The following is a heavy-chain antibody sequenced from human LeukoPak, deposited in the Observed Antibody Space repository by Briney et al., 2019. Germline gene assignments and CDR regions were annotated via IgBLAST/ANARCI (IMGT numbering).Heavy chain of an antibody. CDR1: GFTVSSNY. D-gene: IGHD3-22*01. Sequence: GGSLRLSCAASGFTVSSNYMSWVRQAPGKGLEWVSVIYSGGSTYYADSVKGRFTISRGNSKNTLYLQMNSLRAEDTAVYYCAREASSGYYAYWGQGTLVTVSS. CDR3: AREASSGYYAY. J-gene: IGHJ4*02. V-gene: IGHV3-53*01. CDR2: IYSGGST.